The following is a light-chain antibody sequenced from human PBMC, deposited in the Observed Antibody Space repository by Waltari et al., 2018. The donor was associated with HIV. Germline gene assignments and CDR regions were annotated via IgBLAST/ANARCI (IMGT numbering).Light chain of an antibody. CDR1: QRISTW. J-gene: IGKJ1*01. Sequence: DTQMTQSPSTVSASIGDRVTITCRASQRISTWLAWYQLKPGKVPKLLIHAASILESGVSTRFSGSGSGTEFTLTINSLQPDDSATYFCKQYKSTPWMFGQGTKVEIK. CDR2: AAS. CDR3: KQYKSTPWM. V-gene: IGKV1-5*03.